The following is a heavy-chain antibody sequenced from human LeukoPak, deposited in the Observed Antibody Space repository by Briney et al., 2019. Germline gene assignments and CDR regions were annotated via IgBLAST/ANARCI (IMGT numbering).Heavy chain of an antibody. V-gene: IGHV3-30*03. CDR1: GFTFSNYG. CDR2: ISYDGSNK. J-gene: IGHJ4*01. D-gene: IGHD3-16*01. CDR3: ARGGSTYDYVWGSFWADY. Sequence: PGRSLRLSCAVSGFTFSNYGMHWVRQAPGKGLEWVAVISYDGSNKYYADSVKGRFTVSRDNSRNTLYLQLNSLRAEDTAVYYCARGGSTYDYVWGSFWADYWGHGTLVTVSS.